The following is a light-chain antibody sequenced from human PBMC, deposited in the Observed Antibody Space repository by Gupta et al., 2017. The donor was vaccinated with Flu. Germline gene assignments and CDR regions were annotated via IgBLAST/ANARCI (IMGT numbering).Light chain of an antibody. V-gene: IGLV4-60*03. Sequence: GKPSCTVSSGHSDFIVTYHHEPSGQAPRVKVKNVESETDTKGSGVPDRFLVAFSGADHDLTITNVQSEDEADYYCWTWCCNMGVFGGGTKLTVL. J-gene: IGLJ2*01. CDR1: SGHSDFI. CDR3: WTWCCNMGV. CDR2: NVESETD.